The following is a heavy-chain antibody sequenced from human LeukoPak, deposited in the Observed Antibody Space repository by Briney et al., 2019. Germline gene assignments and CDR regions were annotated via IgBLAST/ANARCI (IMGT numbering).Heavy chain of an antibody. Sequence: PSETLSLTCAVYGGSFSGYYWSWIRQLPGKGLEWIGEINHSGSTNYNPSLKSRVTISVDTSKNQFSLKLSSVTAADTAVYYCARGRPSAAGSLDYWGQGTLVTVSS. CDR1: GGSFSGYY. CDR3: ARGRPSAAGSLDY. CDR2: INHSGST. J-gene: IGHJ4*02. V-gene: IGHV4-34*01. D-gene: IGHD6-13*01.